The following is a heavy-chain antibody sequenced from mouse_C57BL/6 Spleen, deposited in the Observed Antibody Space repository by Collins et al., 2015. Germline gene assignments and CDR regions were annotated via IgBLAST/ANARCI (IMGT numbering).Heavy chain of an antibody. CDR3: AREGTFAY. V-gene: IGHV9-3*01. D-gene: IGHD2-14*01. CDR2: INTYSGVP. Sequence: QLVQSGPELKKPGETVKISCKASGYTFTSYGMSWVKQAPGKGLQWMGWINTYSGVPTYADDFKGRFAFSLETSASTAYLQINNLKNEDTATYFCAREGTFAYWGQGTLVTVSA. CDR1: GYTFTSYG. J-gene: IGHJ3*01.